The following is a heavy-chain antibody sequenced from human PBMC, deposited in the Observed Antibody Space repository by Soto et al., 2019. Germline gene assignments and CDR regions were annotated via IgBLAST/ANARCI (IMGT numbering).Heavy chain of an antibody. CDR3: ADDFGYGGHPFSESCLR. CDR2: ILIDGGWKQ. D-gene: IGHD5-18*01. CDR1: GFVFKDYG. J-gene: IGHJ1*01. Sequence: QEQLVEAGGGVVKPGRSLRLSCSASGFVFKDYGMHWVRQAPGKGLEWVAGILIDGGWKQEYAESVKGRFTISRDDSQNTLYLQMINLRPEDTAVYYVADDFGYGGHPFSESCLRWGQGTLVTVSS. V-gene: IGHV3-30*18.